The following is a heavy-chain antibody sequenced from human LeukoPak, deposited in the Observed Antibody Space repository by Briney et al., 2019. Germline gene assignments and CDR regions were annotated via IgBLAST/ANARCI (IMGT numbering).Heavy chain of an antibody. J-gene: IGHJ3*02. CDR1: GYSFTSSW. Sequence: GESLKISGRGFGYSFTSSWSGWVGKMPGKGLGWWGIFYPGAFVTRYSPSFQGQVTISADKSISTAYLQWSSLKASDTAMYYCARRRYYDSSGYYYASSDAFDIWGQGTMVTVSS. V-gene: IGHV5-51*02. CDR3: ARRRYYDSSGYYYASSDAFDI. D-gene: IGHD3-22*01. CDR2: FYPGAFVT.